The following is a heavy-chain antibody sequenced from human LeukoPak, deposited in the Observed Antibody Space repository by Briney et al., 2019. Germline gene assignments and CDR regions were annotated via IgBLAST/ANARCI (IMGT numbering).Heavy chain of an antibody. D-gene: IGHD3-16*02. V-gene: IGHV1-69*13. J-gene: IGHJ4*02. CDR3: ARAYSAALEDYVWGSHRSYYFDY. CDR2: IIPIFGTA. Sequence: SVKVSCKASGGTFSSYAISWVRQAPGQGLEWMGGIIPIFGTANYAQKFQGRVTITADESTSTAYMELSSLRSEDTAVYYCARAYSAALEDYVWGSHRSYYFDYWGQGTLVTVSS. CDR1: GGTFSSYA.